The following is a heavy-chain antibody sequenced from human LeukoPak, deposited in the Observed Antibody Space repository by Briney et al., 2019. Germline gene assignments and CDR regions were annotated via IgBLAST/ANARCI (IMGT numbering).Heavy chain of an antibody. V-gene: IGHV5-51*01. CDR1: GYSFTTYW. CDR2: IYPGDSDT. D-gene: IGHD4-17*01. J-gene: IGHJ5*02. Sequence: KRGESLKISCKGSGYSFTTYWIAWVRQMPGKGLEWMGIIYPGDSDTRYSPSFQGQVTISADKSISTAYLQWCSLKASDTAMYYCARSGYGDYGWFDPWGQGTLVTVSS. CDR3: ARSGYGDYGWFDP.